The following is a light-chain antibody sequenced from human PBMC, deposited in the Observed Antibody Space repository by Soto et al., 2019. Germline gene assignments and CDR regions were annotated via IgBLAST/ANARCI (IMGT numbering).Light chain of an antibody. CDR3: LKDYNSPRT. CDR2: AAS. CDR1: QGIRND. Sequence: AIQMTQSPSSLSASVGDRVTITCRASQGIRNDLGWYQQKPGKAPKLLIYAASSLQSGVPSRFSGSGSGTDFPLTISSLQPEDFATYSCLKDYNSPRTFGQGTKVETK. V-gene: IGKV1-6*01. J-gene: IGKJ1*01.